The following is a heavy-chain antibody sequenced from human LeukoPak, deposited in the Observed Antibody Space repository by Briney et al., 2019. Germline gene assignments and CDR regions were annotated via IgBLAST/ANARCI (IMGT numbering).Heavy chain of an antibody. J-gene: IGHJ4*02. CDR1: GFTFSSYA. D-gene: IGHD3-22*01. CDR2: ISSNGGST. CDR3: ARSKYYYDSSGPVDY. V-gene: IGHV3-64*01. Sequence: GGSLRLSCAASGFTFSSYAMHWVRQAPGKGLEYVSAISSNGGSTYYANSVKGRFTISRDNSKNTLYLQMGSLRAEDMAVYYCARSKYYYDSSGPVDYWGQGTLVTVSS.